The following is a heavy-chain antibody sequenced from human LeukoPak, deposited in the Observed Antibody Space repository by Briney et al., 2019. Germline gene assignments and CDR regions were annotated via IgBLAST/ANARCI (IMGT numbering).Heavy chain of an antibody. CDR2: IRFDGSKK. CDR1: GIPFNIYG. V-gene: IGHV3-30*02. CDR3: AELGITMIGGV. Sequence: GGSLRLSCAASGIPFNIYGMHWVRQAPGKGLEWVAFIRFDGSKKYSADSVKGRFTISRDNSKNSLYLQMNSLRAEDTAVYYCAELGITMIGGVWGKGTTVTISS. J-gene: IGHJ6*04. D-gene: IGHD3-10*02.